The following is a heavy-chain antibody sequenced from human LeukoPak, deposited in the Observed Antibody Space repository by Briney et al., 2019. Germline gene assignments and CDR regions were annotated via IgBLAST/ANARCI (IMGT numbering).Heavy chain of an antibody. D-gene: IGHD6-6*01. V-gene: IGHV4-30-2*01. J-gene: IGHJ5*02. CDR2: IYHSGST. CDR3: ARAHIAAPLNWFDP. Sequence: SQTLSLTCTVSGGSISSGGYYWSWIRQPPGKGLEWIGYIYHSGSTYYNPSLKSRVTISVDRSKNQFSLKLSSVTAADTAVYYCARAHIAAPLNWFDPWGQGTLVTVSS. CDR1: GGSISSGGYY.